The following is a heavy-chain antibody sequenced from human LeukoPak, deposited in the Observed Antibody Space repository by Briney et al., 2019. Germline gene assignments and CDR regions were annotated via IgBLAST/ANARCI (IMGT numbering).Heavy chain of an antibody. Sequence: GASVKVSCKASGYTFTSYGISWVRQAPGQGLEWMGWISAYNGNTNYAQKLQGRVTMTTDTSTSTAYMELRSLRSDDTAVYYCAISFDYYDSTEAFDIWGQGTMVTVSS. CDR3: AISFDYYDSTEAFDI. J-gene: IGHJ3*02. CDR2: ISAYNGNT. D-gene: IGHD3-22*01. V-gene: IGHV1-18*01. CDR1: GYTFTSYG.